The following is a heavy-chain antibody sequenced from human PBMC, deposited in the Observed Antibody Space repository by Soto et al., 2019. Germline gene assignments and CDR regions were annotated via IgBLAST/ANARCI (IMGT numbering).Heavy chain of an antibody. J-gene: IGHJ6*02. CDR1: GFTVNSNH. CDR2: LYSGGST. Sequence: PGGSLRLSCVASGFTVNSNHMSWVRQAPGKGLEWVSVLYSGGSTYYADSVRGRFTISRDNSKNTLYLQMKSLRAEDTAVYYCARDPPATRHGMDVWGQGTTVTVSS. CDR3: ARDPPATRHGMDV. V-gene: IGHV3-53*01.